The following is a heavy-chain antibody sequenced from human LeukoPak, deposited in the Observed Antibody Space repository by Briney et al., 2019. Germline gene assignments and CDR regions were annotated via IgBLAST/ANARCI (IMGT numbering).Heavy chain of an antibody. D-gene: IGHD4-17*01. J-gene: IGHJ4*02. CDR2: INPGGIT. CDR3: ARALSTVTTYFES. V-gene: IGHV4-34*01. CDR1: GGSLSGYY. Sequence: SETLSLTCAVSGGSLSGYYWSWIRQPPGKGLEWIGEINPGGITNYNPSFKSRVTISADTSKSQFSLEVRSVTAADTAMFYCARALSTVTTYFESWGQGTLLTVSP.